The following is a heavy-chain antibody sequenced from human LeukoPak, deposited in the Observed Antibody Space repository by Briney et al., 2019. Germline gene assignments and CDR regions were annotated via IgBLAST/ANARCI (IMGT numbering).Heavy chain of an antibody. J-gene: IGHJ5*02. D-gene: IGHD2-2*01. CDR1: GFTFSSYA. Sequence: PGGSLRLSCAASGFTFSSYAMSWVRQAPGKGLEWVSAISGSGGSTYYADSVKGRFTISRDNSKNTLYLQMNSLRAEDTAVYYCAKDRVPAARGVEDWFDPWGQGTLVTVSS. CDR2: ISGSGGST. CDR3: AKDRVPAARGVEDWFDP. V-gene: IGHV3-23*01.